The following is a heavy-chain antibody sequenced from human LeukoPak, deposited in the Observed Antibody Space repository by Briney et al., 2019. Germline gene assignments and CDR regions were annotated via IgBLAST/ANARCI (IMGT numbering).Heavy chain of an antibody. J-gene: IGHJ5*02. D-gene: IGHD6-13*01. V-gene: IGHV4-39*01. CDR3: AKSRGAAAHLGVNWFDP. Sequence: PSETLSLTCTVSGGSISSSSYYWGWIRQPPGKGLGWIGSIYYSGSTYYNPSLKSRVIISVDTSKNQFSLKLSSVTAADTAVYYCAKSRGAAAHLGVNWFDPWGQGTLVTVSS. CDR1: GGSISSSSYY. CDR2: IYYSGST.